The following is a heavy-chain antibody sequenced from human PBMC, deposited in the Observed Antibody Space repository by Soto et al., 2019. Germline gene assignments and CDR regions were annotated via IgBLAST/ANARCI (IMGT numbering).Heavy chain of an antibody. Sequence: SETLSLTCALSGVSLHNSHSFWGWIRQPPGKGLEFIANVYYSGGAHYNPSFKSRVTISVDTATNQVSLRMSSVTAADTAVYFCGRVVEGATRHTDFDSWGQGTLVTVSS. D-gene: IGHD2-21*01. CDR3: GRVVEGATRHTDFDS. V-gene: IGHV4-39*01. CDR2: VYYSGGA. CDR1: GVSLHNSHSF. J-gene: IGHJ5*01.